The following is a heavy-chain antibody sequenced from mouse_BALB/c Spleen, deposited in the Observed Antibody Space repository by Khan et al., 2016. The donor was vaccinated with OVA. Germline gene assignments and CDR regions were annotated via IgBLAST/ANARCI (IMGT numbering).Heavy chain of an antibody. V-gene: IGHV1-4*01. J-gene: IGHJ3*01. CDR3: AREGAYERNDGWVAY. CDR1: GYTFTSYT. CDR2: INPSSGYT. D-gene: IGHD2-14*01. Sequence: VQLQQSGAELARPGASVKMSCKASGYTFTSYTMHWVKQRPGQGLEWIGYINPSSGYTNYNQKFKDKATLTADKSSSTAYMQLSSLTSEDSAVDYCAREGAYERNDGWVAYWGQGTLVTVSA.